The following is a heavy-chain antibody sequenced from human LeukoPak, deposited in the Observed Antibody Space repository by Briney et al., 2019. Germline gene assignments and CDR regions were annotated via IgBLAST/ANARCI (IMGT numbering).Heavy chain of an antibody. V-gene: IGHV4-39*01. CDR3: ARHSPTVSSALESVWDY. Sequence: SETLSLTCTVSGGSISSSSYCWGWIRQPPGKGLAWIGSFSYSGSTYYNPSLKSRVTISVDTSKNQFSLRLSSVTAADTAVYYCARHSPTVSSALESVWDYWGQGTLVTVSS. D-gene: IGHD4-11*01. J-gene: IGHJ4*02. CDR1: GGSISSSSYC. CDR2: FSYSGST.